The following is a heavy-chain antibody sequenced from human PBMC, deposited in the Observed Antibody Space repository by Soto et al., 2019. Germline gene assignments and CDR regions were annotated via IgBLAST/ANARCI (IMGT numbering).Heavy chain of an antibody. Sequence: SVKVPCKASGGSFNRFALSWVRQAPGQGLEWMGGIIPVFGTTKYAESFEGRVTMTADESTSTAYLELSSLRFADTAVYYCARDKGTIFGVVNDAFDIWGQGTLVTVSS. CDR1: GGSFNRFA. D-gene: IGHD3-3*01. V-gene: IGHV1-69*01. CDR3: ARDKGTIFGVVNDAFDI. CDR2: IIPVFGTT. J-gene: IGHJ3*02.